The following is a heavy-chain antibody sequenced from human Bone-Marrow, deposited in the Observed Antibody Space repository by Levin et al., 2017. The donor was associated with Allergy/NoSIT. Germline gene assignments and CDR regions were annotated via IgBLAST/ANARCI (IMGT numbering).Heavy chain of an antibody. Sequence: GGSLRLSCAASGFTFRSYSMNWVRQAPGKGLEWVSYISSSSSTIYYADSVKGRFTISRDNAKNSLYLQMNSLRAEDTAVYYCARSVGSGSYYTDAFDIWGQGTMVTVSS. V-gene: IGHV3-48*01. D-gene: IGHD3-10*01. CDR3: ARSVGSGSYYTDAFDI. CDR2: ISSSSSTI. J-gene: IGHJ3*02. CDR1: GFTFRSYS.